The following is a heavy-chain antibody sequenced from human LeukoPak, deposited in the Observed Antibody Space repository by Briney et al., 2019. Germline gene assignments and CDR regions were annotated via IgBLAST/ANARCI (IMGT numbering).Heavy chain of an antibody. Sequence: GGSLRLSCAASGFTFSSYWMNWARQAPGKGLEWVSAISGSGGSTYYADSVKGRFTISRDNSKNTLYLQMNSLRAEDTAVYYCAKERYLVTGSPFDYWGQGTLVTVSS. CDR1: GFTFSSYW. CDR3: AKERYLVTGSPFDY. V-gene: IGHV3-23*01. CDR2: ISGSGGST. J-gene: IGHJ4*02. D-gene: IGHD4-23*01.